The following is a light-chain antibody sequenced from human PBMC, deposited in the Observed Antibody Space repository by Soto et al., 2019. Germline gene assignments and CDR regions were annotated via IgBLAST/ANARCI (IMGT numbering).Light chain of an antibody. CDR3: MQATQFPFT. J-gene: IGKJ3*01. CDR2: EVS. Sequence: EIVMTQTPLSSPVTLGQPASISCRSSQSLLHNNGNTYLSWLQQRPGQPPRPLIYEVSKRFFGVPDRFSGSGAGTDFTLIISRVEAEDVGVYYCMQATQFPFTFVPGTQVDIK. V-gene: IGKV2-24*01. CDR1: QSLLHNNGNTY.